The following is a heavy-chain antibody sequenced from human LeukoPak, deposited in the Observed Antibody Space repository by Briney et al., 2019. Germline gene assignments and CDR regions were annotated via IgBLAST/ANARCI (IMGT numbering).Heavy chain of an antibody. V-gene: IGHV3-23*01. CDR1: GFMFYNYG. Sequence: PGGSLRLSCAASGFMFYNYGMSWVRQAPGKGLEWVSAISGGGTITYYADSVKGRFTISRDNSKNTLYLQMNSLRAEDTAVFYCAKLGGYGYGLVDYWGQGTLVTVSS. CDR2: ISGGGTIT. J-gene: IGHJ4*02. CDR3: AKLGGYGYGLVDY. D-gene: IGHD5-18*01.